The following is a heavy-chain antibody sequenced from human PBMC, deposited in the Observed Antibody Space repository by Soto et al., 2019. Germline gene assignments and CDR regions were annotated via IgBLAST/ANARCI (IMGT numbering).Heavy chain of an antibody. CDR3: ARGSQAIAVAGLYY. CDR1: GLPFSDYY. J-gene: IGHJ4*02. CDR2: ISSSGSTI. Sequence: GGSLRLSCAASGLPFSDYYMSWIRQAPGKGLEWVSYISSSGSTIYYADSVKGRFTISRDNAKNSLYLQMNSLRAEDTAVYYCARGSQAIAVAGLYYWGQGTLVTVSS. D-gene: IGHD6-19*01. V-gene: IGHV3-11*01.